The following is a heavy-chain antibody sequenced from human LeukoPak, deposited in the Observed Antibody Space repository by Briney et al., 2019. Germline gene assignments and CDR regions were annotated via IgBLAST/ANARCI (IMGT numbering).Heavy chain of an antibody. D-gene: IGHD3-10*01. Sequence: PSETLSLTCTVSGGSISDYYWSWVRQPAGKGLEWIGRIHISGTTHYHPSLKSRVTISVDTSKNEFSLKLSSVTAADTAVYSCARMVRGRGYYYYYMDVWGKGTTVTVSS. CDR2: IHISGTT. CDR3: ARMVRGRGYYYYYMDV. J-gene: IGHJ6*03. CDR1: GGSISDYY. V-gene: IGHV4-4*07.